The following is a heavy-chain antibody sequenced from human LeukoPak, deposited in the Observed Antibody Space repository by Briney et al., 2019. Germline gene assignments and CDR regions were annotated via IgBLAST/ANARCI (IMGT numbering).Heavy chain of an antibody. V-gene: IGHV1-3*01. CDR2: INAGNGNT. J-gene: IGHJ4*02. CDR1: GYTFTSYA. CDR3: ATETYYYDSSGYKTDIWGAQFDY. Sequence: ASVKVSCKASGYTFTSYAMHWVRQAPGQRLEWMGWINAGNGNTKYSQKFQGRVTITRDTSASTAYMELSSLRSEDTAVYYCATETYYYDSSGYKTDIWGAQFDYWGQGTLVTVSS. D-gene: IGHD3-22*01.